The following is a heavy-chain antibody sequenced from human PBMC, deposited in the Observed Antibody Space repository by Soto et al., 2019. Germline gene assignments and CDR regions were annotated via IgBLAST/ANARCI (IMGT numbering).Heavy chain of an antibody. J-gene: IGHJ5*02. V-gene: IGHV3-73*01. Sequence: EVQLVESGGGLVQPGGSLKLSCAASGFTFSGSAMYWVRQASGKGLEWVGRIRSKANSYATAYAASVKGRFTISRDDSKNTAYLQMNSLKTEDTAVYYCTRPIGYGDYAINWFDPWGQGTLVTVSS. D-gene: IGHD4-17*01. CDR3: TRPIGYGDYAINWFDP. CDR1: GFTFSGSA. CDR2: IRSKANSYAT.